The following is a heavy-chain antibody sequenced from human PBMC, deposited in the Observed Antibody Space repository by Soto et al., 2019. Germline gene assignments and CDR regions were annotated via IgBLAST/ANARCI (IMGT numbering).Heavy chain of an antibody. V-gene: IGHV2-5*01. CDR3: AHGTVKFDS. CDR2: IHWNDDK. CDR1: GFSLSTIQMG. Sequence: TLVNPTQTLTLTCTFSGFSLSTIQMGVGWIRQPPGKALEWLALIHWNDDKRYSPSLKSRLTITKDTSKNQVVLTMTNMDPVDTGTYYCAHGTVKFDSWGQGILVTVSS. J-gene: IGHJ4*02. D-gene: IGHD2-21*02.